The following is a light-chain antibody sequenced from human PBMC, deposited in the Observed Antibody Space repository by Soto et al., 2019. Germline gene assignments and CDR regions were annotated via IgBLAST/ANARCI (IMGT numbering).Light chain of an antibody. V-gene: IGKV1-39*01. CDR3: QQYGSSPPT. Sequence: DIQMTQSPSSLSASVGDRVTITCRASQTINKNLNWYQQKPGQAPNLLIYSASDFQSGVPSRFSGSGSGTEFTLTISGLEPEDFVVYSCQQYGSSPPTFGQGTKVELK. CDR2: SAS. CDR1: QTINKN. J-gene: IGKJ1*01.